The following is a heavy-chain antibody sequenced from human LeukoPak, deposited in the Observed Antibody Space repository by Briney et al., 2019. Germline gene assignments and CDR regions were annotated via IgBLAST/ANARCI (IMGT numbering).Heavy chain of an antibody. CDR3: ARVRPLAVAGFDY. Sequence: GSLRLSCAASGFTFSNAWMSWVRQAPGKGLEWVGEINHSGSTNYNPSLKSRVTISVDTSKNQFSLKLSSVTAADTAVYYCARVRPLAVAGFDYWGQGTLVTVSS. D-gene: IGHD6-19*01. V-gene: IGHV4-34*01. CDR2: INHSGST. J-gene: IGHJ4*02. CDR1: GFTFSNAW.